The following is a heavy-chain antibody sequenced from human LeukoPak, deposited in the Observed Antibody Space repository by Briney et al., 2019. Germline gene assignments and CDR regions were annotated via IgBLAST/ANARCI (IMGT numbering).Heavy chain of an antibody. V-gene: IGHV4-59*01. D-gene: IGHD5-12*01. Sequence: SETLSLTCTVSGGSISSYYWSWIRQPPGKGLEWIGYIYYSGSTNHNPSLKSRVTISVDTSKNQFSLKLSSVTAADTAVYYCERGSIPTLLGGYVTFDPWGQGTLVTVSS. CDR2: IYYSGST. J-gene: IGHJ5*02. CDR3: ERGSIPTLLGGYVTFDP. CDR1: GGSISSYY.